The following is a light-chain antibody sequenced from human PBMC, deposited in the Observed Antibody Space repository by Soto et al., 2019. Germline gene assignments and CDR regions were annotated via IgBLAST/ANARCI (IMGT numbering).Light chain of an antibody. CDR2: GAC. V-gene: IGKV3-20*01. J-gene: IGKJ2*01. CDR3: QQYGSSPHT. CDR1: QSVSSSY. Sequence: EIVLTQSPGTLSLSPGERATLSCRASQSVSSSYLAWYQHKPGQAPRLRIYGACSRATGIPDSFSGSGSGTDVTLTSSRLEPEDFAVYYCQQYGSSPHTFGHGTKVESK.